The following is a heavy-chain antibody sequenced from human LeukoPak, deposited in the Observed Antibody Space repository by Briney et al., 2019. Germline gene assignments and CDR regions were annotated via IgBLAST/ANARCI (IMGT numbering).Heavy chain of an antibody. J-gene: IGHJ4*02. CDR2: ISSSSSYI. CDR1: GFTFSSYS. D-gene: IGHD6-19*01. Sequence: GGSLRLTCAASGFTFSSYSMNWVRQAPGKGLEWVSSISSSSSYIYYADSVKGRFTISRDNAKNSLYLQMNSLRAEDTAVYYCAREGIAVAGTDYWGQGTLVTVSS. V-gene: IGHV3-21*01. CDR3: AREGIAVAGTDY.